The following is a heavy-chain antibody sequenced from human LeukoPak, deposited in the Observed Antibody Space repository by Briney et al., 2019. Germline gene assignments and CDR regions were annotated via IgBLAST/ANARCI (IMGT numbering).Heavy chain of an antibody. V-gene: IGHV3-7*01. CDR3: AREGVTDFDY. CDR1: GFTFSSYW. J-gene: IGHJ4*02. Sequence: GGSLRLSCAASGFTFSSYWMNWVRQAPGKGLEWVANIKQDGSEKFYVDSVKGRFTISRDNAKNSLYLQMNSLRAEGTAVYYCAREGVTDFDYWGQGTLVTVSS. D-gene: IGHD2-21*02. CDR2: IKQDGSEK.